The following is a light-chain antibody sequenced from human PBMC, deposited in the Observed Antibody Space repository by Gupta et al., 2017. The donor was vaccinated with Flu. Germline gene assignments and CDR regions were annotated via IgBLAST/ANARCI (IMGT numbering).Light chain of an antibody. CDR3: QHEDSSPRT. J-gene: IGKJ1*01. V-gene: IGKV1-8*01. CDR2: AAS. CDR1: QGISSY. Sequence: AIRMTQSPSSFSASTGDRVTITCRASQGISSYLAWYQQRPGKAPKLLIYAASTLQSGVPSRFSGSGSGTDFTLTISCLQSEDFATYYCQHEDSSPRTFGQGTEVEVK.